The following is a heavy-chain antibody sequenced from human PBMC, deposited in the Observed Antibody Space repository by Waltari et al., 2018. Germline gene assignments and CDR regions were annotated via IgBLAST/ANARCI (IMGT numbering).Heavy chain of an antibody. CDR2: FNAGNGNT. J-gene: IGHJ6*03. V-gene: IGHV1-3*03. Sequence: QVQLVQSGAEVKKPGASVKVSCKASGYTFTSYAMHWVRQAPGQRLEWMGWFNAGNGNTKYSQEFQGRVTITRDTSASTAYMELSSLRSEDMAVYYCARAHICSSTSCSIGPDYYMDVWGKGTTVTVSS. CDR1: GYTFTSYA. CDR3: ARAHICSSTSCSIGPDYYMDV. D-gene: IGHD2-2*01.